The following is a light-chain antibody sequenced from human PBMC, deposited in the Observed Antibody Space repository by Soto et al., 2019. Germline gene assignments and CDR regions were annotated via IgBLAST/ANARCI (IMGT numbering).Light chain of an antibody. CDR3: QQHGSSPWM. J-gene: IGKJ1*01. CDR2: GAS. V-gene: IGKV3-20*01. CDR1: QSVSSNY. Sequence: EVVLTQSPGTLSLAPGEIATLSCRASQSVSSNYVAWYQQIPGQTPRLLIYGASSRATGIPDRFSGSGSGTDFTLTISRLEPEDFAVYYCQQHGSSPWMFGQGTKVDNK.